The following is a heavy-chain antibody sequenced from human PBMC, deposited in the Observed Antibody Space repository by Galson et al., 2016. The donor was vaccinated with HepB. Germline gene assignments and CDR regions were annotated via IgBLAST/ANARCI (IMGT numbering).Heavy chain of an antibody. D-gene: IGHD3-16*01. CDR1: GFSFSSYG. V-gene: IGHV3-30*18. J-gene: IGHJ4*02. CDR2: ILYDGSNK. Sequence: SLRLSCAASGFSFSSYGMDWVRQAPGKGLEWVAVILYDGSNKYYADSVKGRFTISRDNSKNTLFLQMNSLRAEDTAVYYCAKDVLRGSDYTLGWGQGTLVTVSS. CDR3: AKDVLRGSDYTLG.